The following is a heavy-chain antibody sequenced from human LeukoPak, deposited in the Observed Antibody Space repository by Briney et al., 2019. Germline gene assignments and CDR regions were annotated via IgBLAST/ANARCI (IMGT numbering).Heavy chain of an antibody. CDR1: GFIVTGNY. Sequence: GGSLRLSCVASGFIVTGNYMHWVRQAPGKGLVWVSHIKTDGSTTAYADSVKGRFTISRDNAKNTLYLQMNSLRAEDTGVYYCARDKSYGDSSDYWGQGTLVTVSS. J-gene: IGHJ4*02. D-gene: IGHD4-17*01. CDR3: ARDKSYGDSSDY. CDR2: IKTDGSTT. V-gene: IGHV3-74*01.